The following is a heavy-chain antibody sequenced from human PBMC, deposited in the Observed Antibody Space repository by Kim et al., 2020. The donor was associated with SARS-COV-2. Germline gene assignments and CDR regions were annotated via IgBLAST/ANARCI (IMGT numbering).Heavy chain of an antibody. CDR2: IYYSGST. CDR3: ARGALWQQLVMEDYYGMDV. D-gene: IGHD6-13*01. J-gene: IGHJ6*02. Sequence: SETLSLTCTVSGGSISSYYWSWIRQPPGKGLEWIGYIYYSGSTNYNPSLKSRVTISVDTSKNQFSLKLSSVTAADTAVYYCARGALWQQLVMEDYYGMDVWGQGTTVTVSS. CDR1: GGSISSYY. V-gene: IGHV4-59*01.